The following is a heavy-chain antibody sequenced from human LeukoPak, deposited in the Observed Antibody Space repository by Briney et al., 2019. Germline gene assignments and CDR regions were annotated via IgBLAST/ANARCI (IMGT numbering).Heavy chain of an antibody. CDR2: IYTSGST. D-gene: IGHD3-10*01. CDR3: ARRVVRGVIRLNWFDP. J-gene: IGHJ5*02. V-gene: IGHV4-61*02. Sequence: SETLSLTCIVSGDSISSGIYYWSWIRQPAGKGLEWIGRIYTSGSTNYNPSLKSRVTISVDTSKNQFSLKLSSVTAADTAVYYCARRVVRGVIRLNWFDPWGQGTLVTVSS. CDR1: GDSISSGIYY.